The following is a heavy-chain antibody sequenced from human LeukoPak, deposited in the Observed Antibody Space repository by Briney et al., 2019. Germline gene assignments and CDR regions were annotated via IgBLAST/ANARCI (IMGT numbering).Heavy chain of an antibody. Sequence: ASVKVSCKASGYTFTSYGISWVRQAPGQGLEWMGWISAYNGNTNYAQKLQGRVTITTDTSTSTAYMELRSLRSDDTAVYYCARDRHYEWELLRDAFDIWGQGTMVTVSS. CDR1: GYTFTSYG. V-gene: IGHV1-18*01. D-gene: IGHD1-26*01. CDR3: ARDRHYEWELLRDAFDI. J-gene: IGHJ3*02. CDR2: ISAYNGNT.